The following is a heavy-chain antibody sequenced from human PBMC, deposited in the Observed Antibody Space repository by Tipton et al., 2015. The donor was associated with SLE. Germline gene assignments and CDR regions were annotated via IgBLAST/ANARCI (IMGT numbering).Heavy chain of an antibody. Sequence: KGRFTISRDIAKNSLYLQMSSLRAEDTAVYYCARASGGLVDCWSQGTLATVSS. J-gene: IGHJ4*02. CDR3: ARASGGLVDC. D-gene: IGHD3-10*01. V-gene: IGHV3-48*03.